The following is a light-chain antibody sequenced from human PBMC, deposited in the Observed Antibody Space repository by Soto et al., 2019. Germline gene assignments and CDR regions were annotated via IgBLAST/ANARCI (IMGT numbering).Light chain of an antibody. Sequence: QSALTQPPSASGSPGQSVTISCTGTSSDVGGSNYVSWYQQHPGTAPKLMIYEVSKRPSGVPDRFSGSKSGNTASLTISGLQAEDEADYYCSSYTSSSTVVFGGGTKLTVL. CDR3: SSYTSSSTVV. J-gene: IGLJ2*01. CDR2: EVS. V-gene: IGLV2-8*01. CDR1: SSDVGGSNY.